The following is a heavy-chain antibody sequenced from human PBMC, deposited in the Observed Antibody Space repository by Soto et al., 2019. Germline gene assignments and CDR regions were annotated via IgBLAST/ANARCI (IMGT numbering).Heavy chain of an antibody. CDR3: ARARFCTSTSCYHYFDF. V-gene: IGHV4-59*01. CDR1: GGSISSSS. Sequence: SETLSLTCTVSGGSISSSSWSWIRQPPGRGLEWIGYIYNNGRTDYNPSLKSRVTISVDTSKNHFSLKLSSVTPAGTAVYYCARARFCTSTSCYHYFDFWGQGTLVTVSS. J-gene: IGHJ4*02. CDR2: IYNNGRT. D-gene: IGHD2-2*01.